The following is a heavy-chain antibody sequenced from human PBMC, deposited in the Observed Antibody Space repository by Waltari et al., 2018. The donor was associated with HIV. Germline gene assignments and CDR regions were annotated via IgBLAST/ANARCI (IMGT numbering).Heavy chain of an antibody. CDR3: ARDWGSLRDDYYYYGMDV. CDR1: GLTFSSYA. V-gene: IGHV3-30*04. Sequence: QVQLVESGGGVVQPGRSLRLSCAASGLTFSSYAMHWVRQAPGKGLEWVAVISNDGSNKYYAASVKGRFTISRDNSKNTLYLQMNSLRAEDTAVYYCARDWGSLRDDYYYYGMDVWGQGTTVTVSS. CDR2: ISNDGSNK. J-gene: IGHJ6*02. D-gene: IGHD3-16*01.